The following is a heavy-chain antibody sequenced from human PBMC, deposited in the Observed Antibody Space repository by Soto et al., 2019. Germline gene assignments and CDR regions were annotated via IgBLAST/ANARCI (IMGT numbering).Heavy chain of an antibody. J-gene: IGHJ4*02. V-gene: IGHV3-7*01. CDR1: GFAFSNSW. Sequence: GGSLRLSCAASGFAFSNSWMHWVRQAPGKGLEWVANIKQDVSEIYYVDSVKGRFTISRDNAKNSLYLQMNSLRAEDTALYHCVRGSGFLTDYWGQGTLVTVSS. CDR3: VRGSGFLTDY. D-gene: IGHD3-22*01. CDR2: IKQDVSEI.